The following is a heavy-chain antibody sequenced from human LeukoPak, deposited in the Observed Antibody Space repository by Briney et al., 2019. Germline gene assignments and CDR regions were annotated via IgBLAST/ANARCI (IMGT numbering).Heavy chain of an antibody. CDR3: ARAKRFRDVVVPAASFDY. D-gene: IGHD2-2*01. J-gene: IGHJ4*02. CDR2: ISSSSSYI. Sequence: PGGSLRLSCAASGFTFSSYSMNWVRQAPGKGLEWVSSISSSSSYIYYADSVKGRFTISRDNAKNSLYLQMNSLRAEDTAVYYCARAKRFRDVVVPAASFDYWGQGTLVTVSS. V-gene: IGHV3-21*01. CDR1: GFTFSSYS.